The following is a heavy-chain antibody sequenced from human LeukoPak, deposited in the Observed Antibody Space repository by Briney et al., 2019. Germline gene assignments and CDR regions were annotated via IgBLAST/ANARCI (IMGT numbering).Heavy chain of an antibody. J-gene: IGHJ4*02. Sequence: GGSLRLSCAASGFTFSSYWIGWVRQAPGKGLEWVANIKEDGSEKYYVDSVEGRFTISRDNVKNSLYLQMNSLRAEDTAVYYCARDRGWLQFDCWGQGTLVTVSS. D-gene: IGHD5-24*01. V-gene: IGHV3-7*01. CDR1: GFTFSSYW. CDR2: IKEDGSEK. CDR3: ARDRGWLQFDC.